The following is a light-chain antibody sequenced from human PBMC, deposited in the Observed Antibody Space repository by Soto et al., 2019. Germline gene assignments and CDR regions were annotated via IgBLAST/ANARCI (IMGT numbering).Light chain of an antibody. CDR3: AAWDDSLNGFYV. V-gene: IGLV1-44*01. CDR2: RTD. J-gene: IGLJ1*01. CDR1: SSTFANNY. Sequence: QSALTQPPSVSGTPGQRVSISCSGDSSTFANNYVHWYQQVPGAAPKLLMYRTDQRPSGVPDRFSGSKSGTSASLAISGLQSEDEADYYCAAWDDSLNGFYVFGTGTKLTVL.